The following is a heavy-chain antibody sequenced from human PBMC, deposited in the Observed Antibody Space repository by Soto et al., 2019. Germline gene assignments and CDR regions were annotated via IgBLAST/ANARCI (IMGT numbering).Heavy chain of an antibody. CDR3: ARVSELLAGFYVDY. J-gene: IGHJ4*02. V-gene: IGHV1-18*04. CDR2: ISAYNGNT. CDR1: GYTFTSYG. D-gene: IGHD3-10*01. Sequence: HVQLVQSGAEVKKPGASVKVSCRASGYTFTSYGISWVRQAPGQGLEWMGWISAYNGNTNYAQKLQGRVTMTTDTSTSTSYMELRSLRSDVTAVYYCARVSELLAGFYVDYWGQGTLVTVSS.